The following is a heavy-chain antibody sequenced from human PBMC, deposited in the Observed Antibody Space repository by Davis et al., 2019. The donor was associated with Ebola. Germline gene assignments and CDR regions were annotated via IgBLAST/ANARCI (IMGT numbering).Heavy chain of an antibody. CDR2: IYYSGST. CDR1: GGSISSGGYY. J-gene: IGHJ5*02. V-gene: IGHV4-31*03. D-gene: IGHD3-10*01. Sequence: LRLSCTVSGGSISSGGYYWSWIRQHPGKGLEWIGYIYYSGSTYYNPSLKSRVTISVDTSKNQFSLKLSSVTAADTAVYYCARGSGSYFSSWFNPWGQGTLVTVSS. CDR3: ARGSGSYFSSWFNP.